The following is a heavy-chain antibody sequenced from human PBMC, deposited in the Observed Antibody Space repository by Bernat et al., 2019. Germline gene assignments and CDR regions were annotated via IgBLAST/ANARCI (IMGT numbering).Heavy chain of an antibody. D-gene: IGHD5-12*01. J-gene: IGHJ4*02. V-gene: IGHV1-3*01. Sequence: QVQLVQSRAAVKKPVASVRVSCKASGYAFTTNALHWVRQAPGQRLEWMGWINAVNGYTKYSQKFQGRVTITRDTSASTAYMELSSLTSEDTAVYYCAKRGYSGYDPFDYWGQGTLVTVSS. CDR2: INAVNGYT. CDR3: AKRGYSGYDPFDY. CDR1: GYAFTTNA.